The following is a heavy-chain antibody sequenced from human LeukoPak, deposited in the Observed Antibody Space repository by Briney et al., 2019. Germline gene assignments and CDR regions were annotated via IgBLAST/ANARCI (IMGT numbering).Heavy chain of an antibody. CDR1: GFTVSSNY. CDR3: AKDSGYSSGWYGPGFDY. CDR2: IYSGGST. D-gene: IGHD6-19*01. V-gene: IGHV3-66*01. J-gene: IGHJ4*02. Sequence: GGSLRLSCAVSGFTVSSNYMSWVRQAPGTGLEWVSVIYSGGSTDYADSVKGRFTISRDNSKNTLYLQMNSLRAEDTAVYYCAKDSGYSSGWYGPGFDYWGQGTLVTVSS.